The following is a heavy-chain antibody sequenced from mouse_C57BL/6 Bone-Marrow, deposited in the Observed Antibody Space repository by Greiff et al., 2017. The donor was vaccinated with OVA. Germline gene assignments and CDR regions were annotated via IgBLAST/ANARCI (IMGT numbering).Heavy chain of an antibody. CDR1: GYTFTSYW. Sequence: VQLQQSGTVLARPGASVKMSCKTSGYTFTSYWMHWVKQRPGQGLEWIGAIYPGNSDTSYNQKFKGKAKLTAVTSASTAYMELSSLTNEDSAVYYCTKSYDYDLSMDYWGQGTSVTVSS. CDR2: IYPGNSDT. CDR3: TKSYDYDLSMDY. J-gene: IGHJ4*01. D-gene: IGHD2-4*01. V-gene: IGHV1-5*01.